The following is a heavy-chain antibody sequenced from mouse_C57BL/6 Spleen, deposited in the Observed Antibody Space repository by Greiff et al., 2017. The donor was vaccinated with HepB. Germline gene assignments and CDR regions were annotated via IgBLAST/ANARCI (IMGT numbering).Heavy chain of an antibody. CDR3: ARFTTVVEGTWFAY. V-gene: IGHV1-55*01. CDR1: GYTFTSYW. J-gene: IGHJ3*01. Sequence: QVQLQQPGAELVKPGASVKMSCKASGYTFTSYWITWVKQRPGQGLEWIGDIYPGSGSTNYNEKFKSKATLTVDTSSSTAYMQLSSLTSEDSAVYYCARFTTVVEGTWFAYWGQGTLVTVSA. CDR2: IYPGSGST. D-gene: IGHD1-1*01.